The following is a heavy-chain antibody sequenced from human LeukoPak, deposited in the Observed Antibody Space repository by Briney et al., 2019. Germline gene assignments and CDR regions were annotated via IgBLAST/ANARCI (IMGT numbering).Heavy chain of an antibody. D-gene: IGHD4-17*01. CDR3: ARQRAGDYDY. J-gene: IGHJ4*02. V-gene: IGHV4-39*01. CDR1: GFTFSDYY. CDR2: IYYSGST. Sequence: GSLRLSCAASGFTFSDYYMSWIRQPPGKGLEWIGSIYYSGSTYYNPSLKSRVTISVDTSKNQFSLKLSSVTAADTAVYYCARQRAGDYDYWGQGTLVTVSS.